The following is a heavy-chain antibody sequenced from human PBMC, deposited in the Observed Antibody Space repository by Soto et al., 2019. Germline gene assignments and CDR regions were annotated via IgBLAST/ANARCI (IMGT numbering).Heavy chain of an antibody. J-gene: IGHJ6*02. CDR1: GFTFSSYA. V-gene: IGHV3-30-3*01. CDR3: ARDEGFSSSLPYYGMDV. D-gene: IGHD6-13*01. CDR2: ISYDGSNK. Sequence: GGSLRLSCAASGFTFSSYAMHWVRQAPGKGLEWVAVISYDGSNKYYADSVKGRFTISRDNSKNTLYLQMNSLRAEDTAVYYCARDEGFSSSLPYYGMDVWGQGTTVTVSS.